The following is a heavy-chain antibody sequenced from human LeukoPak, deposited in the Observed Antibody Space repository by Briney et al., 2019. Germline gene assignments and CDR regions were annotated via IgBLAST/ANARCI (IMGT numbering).Heavy chain of an antibody. V-gene: IGHV3-53*01. J-gene: IGHJ4*02. CDR2: IYSGGST. D-gene: IGHD1-26*01. CDR1: GFTVSGSY. Sequence: PGGSLRLSCPASGFTVSGSYMNWVRQAPGKGLEWVSVIYSGGSTHYADSVKGRFTISRDNSKNTLYLQMNSLRVEDTAMYYCARGAVGAANYDYWGQGTLVTVSS. CDR3: ARGAVGAANYDY.